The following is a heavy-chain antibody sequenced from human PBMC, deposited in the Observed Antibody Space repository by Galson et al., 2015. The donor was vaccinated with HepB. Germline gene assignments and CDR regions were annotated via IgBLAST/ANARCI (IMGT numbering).Heavy chain of an antibody. J-gene: IGHJ6*02. CDR2: INSDGSST. D-gene: IGHD5-12*01. Sequence: SLRLSCAASGFTFSSYWMHWVRQAPGKGLVWVSRINSDGSSTSYADSVKGRFTISRDNAKNTLYLQMNSLRAEDTAVYYCARSPYSGYEYYYYYYGMDVWGQGTTVTVSS. V-gene: IGHV3-74*01. CDR1: GFTFSSYW. CDR3: ARSPYSGYEYYYYYYGMDV.